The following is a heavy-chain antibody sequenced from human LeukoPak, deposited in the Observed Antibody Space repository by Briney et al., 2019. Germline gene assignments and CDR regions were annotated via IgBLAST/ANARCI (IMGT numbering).Heavy chain of an antibody. CDR1: GFTVSSNY. Sequence: GSLRLSCAASGFTVSSNYMSWVRQAPGKGLEWVSVIYSGGSTYYADSVKGRFTISRDNSKNTLYLQMNSLRAEDTAVYYCARTRPEWGSSDYWGQGTLVTVSS. CDR2: IYSGGST. D-gene: IGHD1-26*01. J-gene: IGHJ4*02. CDR3: ARTRPEWGSSDY. V-gene: IGHV3-53*01.